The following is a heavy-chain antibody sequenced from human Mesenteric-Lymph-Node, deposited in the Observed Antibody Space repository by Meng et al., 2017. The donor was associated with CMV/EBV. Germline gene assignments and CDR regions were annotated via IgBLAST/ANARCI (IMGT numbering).Heavy chain of an antibody. CDR1: GYTFTGYG. J-gene: IGHJ4*02. D-gene: IGHD1-7*01. CDR2: ISTYNGNT. Sequence: ASVKVSCKASGYTFTGYGMSWVRQAPGQGLEWMGWISTYNGNTRSTQKFQGRVTIITDPSTSTAYMELRSLTSDDTAMYYCARGHDWDYAYDYWGQGTLVTVSS. CDR3: ARGHDWDYAYDY. V-gene: IGHV1-18*01.